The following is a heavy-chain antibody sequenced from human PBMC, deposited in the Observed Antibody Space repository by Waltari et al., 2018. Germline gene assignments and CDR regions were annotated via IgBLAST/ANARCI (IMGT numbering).Heavy chain of an antibody. D-gene: IGHD6-19*01. CDR1: GYSISSGYY. CDR3: ARHGIAVAGRPHYYYGMDV. Sequence: QVQLQESGPGLVKPSETLSLTYAVSGYSISSGYYWGWIRQPPGKGLEWIGSIYHSGSTYYNPSLKSRVTISVDTSKNQFSLKLSSVTAADTAVYYCARHGIAVAGRPHYYYGMDVWGQGTTVTVSS. V-gene: IGHV4-38-2*01. J-gene: IGHJ6*02. CDR2: IYHSGST.